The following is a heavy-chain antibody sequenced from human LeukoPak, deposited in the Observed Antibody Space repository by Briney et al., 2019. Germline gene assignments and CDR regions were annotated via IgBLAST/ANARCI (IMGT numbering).Heavy chain of an antibody. V-gene: IGHV1-18*01. Sequence: ASVNVSCKASGYTFTIYIISWGRQAPGQGLEWVGWINAYNGNTDYAHRVQGRVTMTTDRSTSTAYMDLRSLRSDDTAVYYCARDRHIAAAVYYYYMDVWGKGTPVTVSS. CDR2: INAYNGNT. CDR3: ARDRHIAAAVYYYYMDV. CDR1: GYTFTIYI. D-gene: IGHD6-13*01. J-gene: IGHJ6*03.